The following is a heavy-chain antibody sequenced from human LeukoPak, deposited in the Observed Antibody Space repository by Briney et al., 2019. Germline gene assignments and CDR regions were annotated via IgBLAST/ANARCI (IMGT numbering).Heavy chain of an antibody. CDR2: ISAYNGNT. D-gene: IGHD5-12*01. Sequence: ASVKVSCKASGHTFSSYGISWVRQAPGQGLEWMGWISAYNGNTNYAQKLQGRVTMTTVTSTSTAYMELRSLRSDDTAVYYCAIDSGYDPYFDYWGQGTLVTVSS. V-gene: IGHV1-18*01. CDR3: AIDSGYDPYFDY. CDR1: GHTFSSYG. J-gene: IGHJ4*02.